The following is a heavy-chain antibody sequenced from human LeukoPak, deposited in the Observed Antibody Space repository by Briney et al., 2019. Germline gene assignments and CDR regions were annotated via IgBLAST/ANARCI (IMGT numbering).Heavy chain of an antibody. Sequence: SELLSLTCTVSCASISSYLWSWIRQPPGKGLEWIGSIHYSGSTYYNPSLKSRVTISVDTSKNQFSLKLSSVTAADTAVFYCARHPGYWGQGTLVTVSS. CDR2: IHYSGST. V-gene: IGHV4-59*05. J-gene: IGHJ4*02. CDR1: CASISSYL. CDR3: ARHPGY.